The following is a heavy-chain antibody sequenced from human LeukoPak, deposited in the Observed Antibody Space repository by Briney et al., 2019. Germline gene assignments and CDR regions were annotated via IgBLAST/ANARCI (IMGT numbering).Heavy chain of an antibody. Sequence: AASVTVSCKASGGTFSSNYVSWVRQAPGQGLQWMGRIIPILAIPNYAHKFQGRITITADKSATTAYMELSSLTSEDTAVYYCARDREVGSTTEGFWFFDLWGRGTLVTVSS. CDR1: GGTFSSNY. CDR2: IIPILAIP. D-gene: IGHD1-26*01. J-gene: IGHJ2*01. V-gene: IGHV1-69*04. CDR3: ARDREVGSTTEGFWFFDL.